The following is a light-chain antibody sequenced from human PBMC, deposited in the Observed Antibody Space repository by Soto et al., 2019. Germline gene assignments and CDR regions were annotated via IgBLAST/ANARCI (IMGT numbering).Light chain of an antibody. Sequence: EIVFTQSPATLSLSPGERATLSCRASQSVSSDLAWYQQKPGQAPRLLIYDASNRATGIPARFSGSGSVPDFELTISSREAGDFAFYYCQQGRAFGQGTKVEIK. CDR3: QQGRA. J-gene: IGKJ1*01. CDR1: QSVSSD. CDR2: DAS. V-gene: IGKV3-11*01.